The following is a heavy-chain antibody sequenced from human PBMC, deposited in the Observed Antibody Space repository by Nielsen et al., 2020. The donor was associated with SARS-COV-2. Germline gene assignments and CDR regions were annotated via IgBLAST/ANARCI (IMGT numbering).Heavy chain of an antibody. J-gene: IGHJ4*02. CDR2: IYYSGST. D-gene: IGHD5-18*01. Sequence: SETLSLTCTVSGGSISSYYWSWIRQPPGKGLEWIGYIYYSGSTNYNPSLKSRVTISVDTSKNQFSLKLSSVTAADTAVYYCARDKYSYGYFDYWGQGTLVTVSS. V-gene: IGHV4-59*01. CDR3: ARDKYSYGYFDY. CDR1: GGSISSYY.